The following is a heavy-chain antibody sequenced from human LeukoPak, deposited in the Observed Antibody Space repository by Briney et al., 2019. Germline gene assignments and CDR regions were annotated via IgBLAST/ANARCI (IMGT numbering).Heavy chain of an antibody. Sequence: GGSLRLSCAASGFTFSSYSMNWVRQAPGKGLEWVSYISSSSSAIYYSDSVRGRFTISRDNAKNSVDLQMHSLRVEDTAVYYCARVLGLKGFDSWGQGTLVTVSS. J-gene: IGHJ5*01. CDR1: GFTFSSYS. CDR3: ARVLGLKGFDS. CDR2: ISSSSSAI. D-gene: IGHD7-27*01. V-gene: IGHV3-48*04.